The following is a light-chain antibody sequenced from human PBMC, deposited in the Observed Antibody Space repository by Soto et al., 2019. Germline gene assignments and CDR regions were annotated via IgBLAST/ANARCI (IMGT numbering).Light chain of an antibody. Sequence: QSVLTQPASVSGSPGQSITISCTGTSSDVGGYNYVSWYQQHPGKAPKLMIYEVSNRPSGVSNRFSGSKSGNTASLTISGLQAEDGAVYYCSSYTSSSTRVFGGGTKLTVL. V-gene: IGLV2-14*01. CDR3: SSYTSSSTRV. J-gene: IGLJ3*02. CDR2: EVS. CDR1: SSDVGGYNY.